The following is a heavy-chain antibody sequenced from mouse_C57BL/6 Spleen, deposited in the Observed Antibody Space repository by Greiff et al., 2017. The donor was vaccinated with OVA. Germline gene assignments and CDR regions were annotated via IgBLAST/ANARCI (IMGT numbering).Heavy chain of an antibody. D-gene: IGHD2-4*01. CDR2: INPSTGGT. V-gene: IGHV1-42*01. J-gene: IGHJ3*01. CDR1: GYSFTGYY. Sequence: EVKLQQSGPELVKPGASVKISCKASGYSFTGYYMNWVKQSPEKSLEWIGEINPSTGGTTYNQKFKAKATLTVDKSSSTAYMQLKSLTSEDSAVYYCARLDDYDAYWGQGTLVTVSA. CDR3: ARLDDYDAY.